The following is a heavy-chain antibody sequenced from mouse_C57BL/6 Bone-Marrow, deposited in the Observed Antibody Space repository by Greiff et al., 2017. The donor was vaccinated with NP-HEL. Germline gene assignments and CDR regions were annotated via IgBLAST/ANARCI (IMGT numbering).Heavy chain of an antibody. J-gene: IGHJ3*01. Sequence: EVQLQQSGPVLVKPGASVKMSCKASGYTFTDYYMNWVKQSHGKSLEWIGVINPYNGGTSYNQKFKGKATLTVDKSSSTAYMELNSLTSEDSAVYYCARASHAGWFAYWGQGALVTVSA. D-gene: IGHD6-1*01. CDR2: INPYNGGT. CDR1: GYTFTDYY. V-gene: IGHV1-19*01. CDR3: ARASHAGWFAY.